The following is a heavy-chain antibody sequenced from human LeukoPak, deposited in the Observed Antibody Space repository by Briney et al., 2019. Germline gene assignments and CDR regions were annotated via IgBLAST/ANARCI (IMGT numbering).Heavy chain of an antibody. V-gene: IGHV3-33*08. CDR1: GFLFSDYG. CDR2: IWNDGSNK. D-gene: IGHD3-10*01. CDR3: ARASGPFCY. Sequence: GGPLRLSCVASGFLFSDYGMHWVRQAPGKGLEGVAVIWNDGSNKYYADSVKGRFTISRDNSKNTLYLQMNSLRAEDTAVYSCARASGPFCYWGQGTLVTVSS. J-gene: IGHJ4*02.